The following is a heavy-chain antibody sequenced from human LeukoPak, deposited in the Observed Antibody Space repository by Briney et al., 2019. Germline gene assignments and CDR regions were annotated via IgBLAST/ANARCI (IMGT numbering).Heavy chain of an antibody. J-gene: IGHJ4*02. CDR1: GYSLTSYD. CDR3: ARGYCSGGSCYPDY. V-gene: IGHV1-3*01. Sequence: GASVKGSCKASGYSLTSYDMHWVRQAPGQRLEWMGWINAGNGNTKYSQKFQGRVTITRDTSASTAYMELSSLRSEDTAVYYCARGYCSGGSCYPDYWGQGTLVTVSS. D-gene: IGHD2-15*01. CDR2: INAGNGNT.